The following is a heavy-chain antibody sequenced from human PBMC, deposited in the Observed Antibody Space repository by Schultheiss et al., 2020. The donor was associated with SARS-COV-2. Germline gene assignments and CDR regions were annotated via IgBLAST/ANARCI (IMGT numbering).Heavy chain of an antibody. J-gene: IGHJ6*02. D-gene: IGHD3-3*01. Sequence: GESLKISCAASGFTFSKAWMSWVRQAPGKGLEWVGRIKSKTDGGTTDYAAPVKGRFTISRDDSKNTLYLQMNSLKTEDTAVYYCARETIFGVVVYYYYYGMDVWGQGTTVTVSS. V-gene: IGHV3-15*01. CDR1: GFTFSKAW. CDR2: IKSKTDGGTT. CDR3: ARETIFGVVVYYYYYGMDV.